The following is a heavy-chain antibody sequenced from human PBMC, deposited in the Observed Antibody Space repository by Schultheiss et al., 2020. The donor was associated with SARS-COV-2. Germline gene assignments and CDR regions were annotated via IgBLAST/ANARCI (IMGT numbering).Heavy chain of an antibody. Sequence: ASVKVSCKASGYTFTSYGISWVRQAPGQGLEWMGWISAYNGNTNYAQKFQGRVTITRDTSASTAYMELSSLRADDLAVYYCARGLHRGSSHWYYDGLDVWGQGTTVTVS. J-gene: IGHJ6*02. CDR1: GYTFTSYG. CDR3: ARGLHRGSSHWYYDGLDV. D-gene: IGHD3-16*01. CDR2: ISAYNGNT. V-gene: IGHV1-18*03.